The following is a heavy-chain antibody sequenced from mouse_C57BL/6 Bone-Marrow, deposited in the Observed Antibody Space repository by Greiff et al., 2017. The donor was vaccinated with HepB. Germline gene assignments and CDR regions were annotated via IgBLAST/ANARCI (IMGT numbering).Heavy chain of an antibody. Sequence: QVQLKESGAELVRPGASVTLSCKASGYTFTDYEMHWVKQTPVHGLEWIGAIDPETGGTDYNQKFKGKAILTADKSSSTAYMELRSLTSEDSAVYYSTREGINTAGYWDRGTRVTVSA. D-gene: IGHD5-1-1*01. CDR1: GYTFTDYE. CDR2: IDPETGGT. V-gene: IGHV1-15*01. J-gene: IGHJ3*01. CDR3: TREGINTAGY.